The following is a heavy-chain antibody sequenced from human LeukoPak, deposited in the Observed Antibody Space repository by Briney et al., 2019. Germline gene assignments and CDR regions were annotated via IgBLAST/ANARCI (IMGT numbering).Heavy chain of an antibody. V-gene: IGHV4-59*08. CDR1: GGSISSYY. D-gene: IGHD2-21*02. CDR3: ARRPELSYCGGDCLSPGWFDP. CDR2: IYYSGST. Sequence: SETLSLTCTVSGGSISSYYWSWIRQPPGKGLEWIGYIYYSGSTNYNPSLKSRVTISVDTSKNQFSLKLSSVTAADTAVYYCARRPELSYCGGDCLSPGWFDPWGQGTLVTVSS. J-gene: IGHJ5*02.